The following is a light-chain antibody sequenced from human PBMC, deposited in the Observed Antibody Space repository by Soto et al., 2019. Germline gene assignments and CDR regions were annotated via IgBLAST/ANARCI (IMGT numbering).Light chain of an antibody. CDR2: DAS. CDR1: QSVGSY. CDR3: QQLDRYPFT. V-gene: IGKV3-11*01. Sequence: EVVLTQSPATLSLSPGDGATLSCRASQSVGSYLAWYQQKPGQAPRLLIYDASNRATGVPARFSGSGSGTDFTLTIGSLEPEDFALYYCQQLDRYPFTFGGGTKVEI. J-gene: IGKJ4*01.